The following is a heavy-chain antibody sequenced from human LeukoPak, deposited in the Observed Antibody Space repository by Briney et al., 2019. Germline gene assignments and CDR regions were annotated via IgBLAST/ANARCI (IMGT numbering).Heavy chain of an antibody. CDR2: IYSGGST. CDR3: ARYSSGWYYFDY. Sequence: GGSLRLSCAVSGFTFSSYAMNWVRQAPGKGLEWVSVIYSGGSTYYADSVKGRFTISRDNSKNTLYLQMNSMRAEDTAVYYCARYSSGWYYFDYWGQGTLVTVSS. D-gene: IGHD6-19*01. V-gene: IGHV3-66*01. J-gene: IGHJ4*02. CDR1: GFTFSSYA.